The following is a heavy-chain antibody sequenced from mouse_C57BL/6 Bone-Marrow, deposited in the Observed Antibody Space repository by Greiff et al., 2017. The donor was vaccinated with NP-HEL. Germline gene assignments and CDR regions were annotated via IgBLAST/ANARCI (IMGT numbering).Heavy chain of an antibody. J-gene: IGHJ2*01. CDR2: IYPRSGNT. CDR3: ARSQPLYYGSTYYFDY. D-gene: IGHD1-1*01. V-gene: IGHV1-81*01. Sequence: VKLQESGAELARPGASVKLSCKASGYTFTSYGISWVKQRTGQGLEWIGEIYPRSGNTYYNEKFKGKATLTADKSSSPAYMELRSLTSEDSAVYFCARSQPLYYGSTYYFDYWGQGTTLTVSS. CDR1: GYTFTSYG.